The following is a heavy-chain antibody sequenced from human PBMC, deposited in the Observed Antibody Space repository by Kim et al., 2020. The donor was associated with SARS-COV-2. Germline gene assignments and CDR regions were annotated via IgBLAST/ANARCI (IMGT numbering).Heavy chain of an antibody. CDR2: TYYRSKWHT. CDR3: TRAYYNLINS. Sequence: SQTLSLTCVISGETVSAKSVAWNWVRQSPSRGLEWLGRTYYRSKWHTENASSLRSRMTISADTSKNQVSLQLDNVIPEDTAVYYCTRAYYNLINSWAQGTLVTVSS. D-gene: IGHD3-3*01. J-gene: IGHJ4*02. CDR1: GETVSAKSVA. V-gene: IGHV6-1*01.